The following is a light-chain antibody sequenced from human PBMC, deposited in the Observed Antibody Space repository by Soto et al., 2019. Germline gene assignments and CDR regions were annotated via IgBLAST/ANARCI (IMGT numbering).Light chain of an antibody. CDR2: AAS. CDR3: QKYNSAPFT. Sequence: DIRMTQSPSSLSASIGDRVTITCRASHDINNYLAWYQQKPGTVPKLLIYAASTLPSGVPSRFSGSGSGTNFTLTISSLQPEDVGSYYCQKYNSAPFTFGPGTKVDIK. CDR1: HDINNY. J-gene: IGKJ3*01. V-gene: IGKV1-27*01.